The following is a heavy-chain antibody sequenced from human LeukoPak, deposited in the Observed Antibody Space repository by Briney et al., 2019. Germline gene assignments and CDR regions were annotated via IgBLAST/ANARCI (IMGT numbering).Heavy chain of an antibody. CDR3: TTAYWYAY. V-gene: IGHV3-23*01. J-gene: IGHJ4*02. D-gene: IGHD2-8*02. CDR1: GFTFSSYD. CDR2: VSGGGNNI. Sequence: PGGSLRLSCAASGFTFSSYDMSWVRQAPGKGLEWVSVVSGGGNNIYYADSVKGRFTISRDNSKNTLYLQMNSLRVEDTAVYYCTTAYWYAYWGQGTLVTVSS.